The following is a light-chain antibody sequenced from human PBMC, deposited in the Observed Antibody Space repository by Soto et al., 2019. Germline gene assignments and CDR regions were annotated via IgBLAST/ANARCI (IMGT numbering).Light chain of an antibody. J-gene: IGKJ1*01. CDR3: QQSYIDPWGT. V-gene: IGKV1-39*01. Sequence: DIQMTQSPSSLSASVGDRVTITCRASQNINNYLNWYQQRPGKAPKLLIYAASTLQSGVPSRFSGSGSGTDFTLAISSLQPEDFATYYCQQSYIDPWGTCGQGTKVHIK. CDR2: AAS. CDR1: QNINNY.